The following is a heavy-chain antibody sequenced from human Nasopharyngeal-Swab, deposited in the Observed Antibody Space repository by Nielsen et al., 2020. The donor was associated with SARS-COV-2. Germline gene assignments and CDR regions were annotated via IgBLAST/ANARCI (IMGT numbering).Heavy chain of an antibody. CDR1: LGTFISYA. CDR3: AREQNPHSSSWYYYGMDV. CDR2: IIPILGIA. J-gene: IGHJ6*02. Sequence: SVTVSFKASLGTFISYAISWVRQPPGQGLDWMGRIIPILGIANYAQKFQGRVTITADKSTSTAYMELSSLRSEDTAVYYCAREQNPHSSSWYYYGMDVWGQGTTVTVSS. V-gene: IGHV1-69*04. D-gene: IGHD6-13*01.